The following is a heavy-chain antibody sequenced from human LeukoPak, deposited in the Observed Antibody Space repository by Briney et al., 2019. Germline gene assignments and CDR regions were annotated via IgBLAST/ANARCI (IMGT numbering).Heavy chain of an antibody. D-gene: IGHD3-22*01. CDR2: IYTSGSA. J-gene: IGHJ4*02. V-gene: IGHV4-4*07. Sequence: PSETLSLTCTVSGGSISSYYWSWIRQPAGKALEWIGRIYTSGSAKYNPSLKSRVTMSVDTSKNQFSLKLSSVTAADTAVYYCARVGDYYDSSGYPFDYWGQGTLVTVSS. CDR3: ARVGDYYDSSGYPFDY. CDR1: GGSISSYY.